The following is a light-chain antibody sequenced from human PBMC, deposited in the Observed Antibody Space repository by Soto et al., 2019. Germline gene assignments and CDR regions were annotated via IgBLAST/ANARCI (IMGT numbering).Light chain of an antibody. CDR2: EVT. V-gene: IGLV2-14*01. CDR3: GAYTSSNTRV. J-gene: IGLJ1*01. Sequence: QSVLTQPASVSGSPGQSITISCTGTNSDVGGYNYVSWYQQLPGKAPKLMIYEVTNRPSGVSDRFSGSKSGNTASLTISGLQGEDEADYYCGAYTSSNTRVFGTGTKLTVL. CDR1: NSDVGGYNY.